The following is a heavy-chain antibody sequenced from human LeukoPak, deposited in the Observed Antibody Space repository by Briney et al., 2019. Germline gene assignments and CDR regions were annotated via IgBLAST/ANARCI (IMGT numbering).Heavy chain of an antibody. CDR1: GGTFSSYA. CDR3: ASEPGRIQLEH. V-gene: IGHV1-69*04. Sequence: SVKVSCKASGGTFSSYAISWVRQAPGQGLEWMGRIIPIFGIADYAQKFQGRVTITADKSTSTAYMELSSLRSEDTAVYYCASEPGRIQLEHRGQGTLVTVSS. CDR2: IIPIFGIA. D-gene: IGHD1-1*01. J-gene: IGHJ4*02.